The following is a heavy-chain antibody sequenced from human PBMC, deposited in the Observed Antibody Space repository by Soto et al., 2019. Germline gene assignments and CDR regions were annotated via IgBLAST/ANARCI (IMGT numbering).Heavy chain of an antibody. J-gene: IGHJ4*02. D-gene: IGHD6-13*01. Sequence: TLSLTCTVSGGSISSNYWTWIRQPPGKGLEWIGYVYNSGSTNYNPSLKSRVTISEDTSKSQFSLRVNSMTAADTAVYYCARYRREAVAGYTLDNWGQGILVTVSS. CDR1: GGSISSNY. V-gene: IGHV4-59*01. CDR2: VYNSGST. CDR3: ARYRREAVAGYTLDN.